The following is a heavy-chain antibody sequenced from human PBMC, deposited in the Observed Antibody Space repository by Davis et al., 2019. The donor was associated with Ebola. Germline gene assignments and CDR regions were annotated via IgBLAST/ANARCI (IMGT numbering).Heavy chain of an antibody. V-gene: IGHV4-30-4*01. CDR2: IYYSVST. D-gene: IGHD6-13*01. CDR3: ARESSSSRVGFDY. Sequence: TLSLTCTVSGGSISSGDYYWSWIRQTPGKGLEWIGCIYYSVSTYYNPSLKSRLTISVDTSNNLFSLELSSVTAADTAVYYCARESSSSRVGFDYWGQGTLVTVSS. CDR1: GGSISSGDYY. J-gene: IGHJ4*02.